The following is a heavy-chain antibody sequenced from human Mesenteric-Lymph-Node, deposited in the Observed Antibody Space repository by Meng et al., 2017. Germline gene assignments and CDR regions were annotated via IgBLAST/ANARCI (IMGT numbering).Heavy chain of an antibody. V-gene: IGHV1-2*06. CDR3: ARDFVAAAGPGVDY. CDR1: GYTFTGYY. D-gene: IGHD6-13*01. Sequence: ASVKVSCKASGYTFTGYYMHWVRQAPGQGLEWMGRINPNSGGTNYAQKFQGRVTMTRDTSISTAYMELSRLRSDDTAVYYCARDFVAAAGPGVDYWGQGTLVTVSS. CDR2: INPNSGGT. J-gene: IGHJ4*02.